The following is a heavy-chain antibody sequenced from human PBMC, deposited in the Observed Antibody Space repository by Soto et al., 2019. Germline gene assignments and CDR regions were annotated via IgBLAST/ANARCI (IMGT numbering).Heavy chain of an antibody. CDR2: IFHSGST. J-gene: IGHJ2*01. Sequence: QVQLQESGPGLVKPSETLSLTCTVSGGSISGGIYYLSWVRQSPGKGLEWIGYIFHSGSTFYNPSLGSRVTISVDTSKNQFSLRLSSVTAADTAVYYCAREIIPLTTDWYFDLWGRGTRVTVS. D-gene: IGHD4-17*01. V-gene: IGHV4-30-4*01. CDR3: AREIIPLTTDWYFDL. CDR1: GGSISGGIYY.